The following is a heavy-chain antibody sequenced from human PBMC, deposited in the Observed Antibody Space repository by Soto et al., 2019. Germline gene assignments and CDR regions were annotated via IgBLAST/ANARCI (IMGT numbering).Heavy chain of an antibody. D-gene: IGHD6-19*01. J-gene: IGHJ3*01. CDR1: GFTFSSYA. V-gene: IGHV3-23*01. Sequence: EVQLLESGGGLVQPGGSQRLSCAASGFTFSSYAMSWVRQGPGKGLEWVTLISGSGGVTDYADSVKGRFTVSRDNSKNTKDLELNSPAAGDTAIYYRGKITSGSAEDAFEFWGQGTVVTVSS. CDR3: GKITSGSAEDAFEF. CDR2: ISGSGGVT.